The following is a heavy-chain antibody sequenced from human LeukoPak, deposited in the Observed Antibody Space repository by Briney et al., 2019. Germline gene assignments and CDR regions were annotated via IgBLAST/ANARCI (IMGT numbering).Heavy chain of an antibody. CDR2: IYYSGST. J-gene: IGHJ3*02. Sequence: SETLSLTCTVSGGSISSSSYYWGWIRQPLGKGLEWIGIIYYSGSTYYNPSLRSRVTISIDTSKNQFSLKLTSVTAADTAVCYCARLPRATDSFDIWGQGTMITVSS. V-gene: IGHV4-39*01. CDR1: GGSISSSSYY. CDR3: ARLPRATDSFDI. D-gene: IGHD1-1*01.